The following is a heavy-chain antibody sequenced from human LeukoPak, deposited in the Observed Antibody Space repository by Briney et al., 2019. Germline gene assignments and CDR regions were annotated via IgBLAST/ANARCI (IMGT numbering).Heavy chain of an antibody. CDR1: GFTFSSYG. CDR3: ARAYCSSTSCFE. D-gene: IGHD2-2*01. J-gene: IGHJ4*02. CDR2: ISTSSSAI. V-gene: IGHV3-48*01. Sequence: GGSLRLSCAASGFTFSSYGMNWVRQAPGKGLEWVSYISTSSSAIYYADSVKGRFTISRDNAKNSLYLQMDSLRAEDTAVYYCARAYCSSTSCFEWGQGTPVTVSS.